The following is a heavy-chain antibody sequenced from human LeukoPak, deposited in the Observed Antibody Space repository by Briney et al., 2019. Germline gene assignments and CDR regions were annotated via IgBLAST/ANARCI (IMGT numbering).Heavy chain of an antibody. Sequence: ASVKVSCKASGYTFTGYYMHWVRQAPGQGLEWMGWINPNSGCTNYAQKFQGRVTMTRDTSISTAYMELSRLRSDDTAVYYCARLICRYDMLTGQDNWFDPWGQGTLVTVSS. V-gene: IGHV1-2*02. CDR3: ARLICRYDMLTGQDNWFDP. J-gene: IGHJ5*02. D-gene: IGHD3-9*01. CDR2: INPNSGCT. CDR1: GYTFTGYY.